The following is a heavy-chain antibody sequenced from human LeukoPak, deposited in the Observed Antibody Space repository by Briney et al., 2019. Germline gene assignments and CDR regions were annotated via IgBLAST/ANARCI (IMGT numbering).Heavy chain of an antibody. V-gene: IGHV1-2*02. CDR2: INPSSGGT. J-gene: IGHJ4*02. CDR1: GYTFTGYY. D-gene: IGHD2-21*01. Sequence: ASVKVSCKASGYTFTGYYLHWVRQPPGQGLEWMGWINPSSGGTNYAQKFQGRVTMTRDTSISTAYLELSRLRSDDTAVYYCARSYRGRRFDYWGQGTLVTVSS. CDR3: ARSYRGRRFDY.